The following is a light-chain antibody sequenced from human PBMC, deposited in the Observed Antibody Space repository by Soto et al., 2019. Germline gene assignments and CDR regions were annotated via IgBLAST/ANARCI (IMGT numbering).Light chain of an antibody. V-gene: IGKV3-11*01. CDR1: ESTSGY. Sequence: EIVLTQSPATLSLSPGERATLSCRASESTSGYLAWYQQKPGQAPRLLIYDASNIATGIPARFSGSGSGTDFTLTISSLEPEEFAVYYCQQRSNIFGPGRKVDIK. J-gene: IGKJ3*01. CDR2: DAS. CDR3: QQRSNI.